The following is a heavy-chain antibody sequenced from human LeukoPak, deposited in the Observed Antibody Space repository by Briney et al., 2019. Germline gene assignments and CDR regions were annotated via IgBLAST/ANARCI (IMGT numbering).Heavy chain of an antibody. CDR1: GYTFTGYY. D-gene: IGHD3-22*01. V-gene: IGHV1-2*06. J-gene: IGHJ4*02. Sequence: ASVKVSCKASGYTFTGYYMHWVRQAPGQGLEWMGRINPNSGGTNYAQKFQGRVTMTRDTSISTAYMELSRLRSDDTAVYYCARDSTTYYYDNSGYEPDYWGQGTLVTVSS. CDR3: ARDSTTYYYDNSGYEPDY. CDR2: INPNSGGT.